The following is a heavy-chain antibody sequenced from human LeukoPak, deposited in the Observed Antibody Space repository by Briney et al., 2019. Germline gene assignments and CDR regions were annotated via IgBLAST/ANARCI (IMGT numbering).Heavy chain of an antibody. Sequence: GGSLRLSSAAPGFTLSIYAMSWVRQAPGKGLEWVSGMGVSGGTSYLDSVKGRFPMARDRSKNILFLQMSSLRAGDTAMYYCARSAPPPENTSGWVNWFDSWVQGTLVIVSS. CDR2: MGVSGGT. CDR3: ARSAPPPENTSGWVNWFDS. J-gene: IGHJ5*01. V-gene: IGHV3-23*01. D-gene: IGHD6-25*01. CDR1: GFTLSIYA.